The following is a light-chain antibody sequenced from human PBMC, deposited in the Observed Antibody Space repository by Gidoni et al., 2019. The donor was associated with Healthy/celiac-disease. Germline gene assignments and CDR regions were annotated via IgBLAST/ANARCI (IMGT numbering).Light chain of an antibody. Sequence: DIQMTQSPSSLSASVGDIVTITCRASQSISSYLNWYQQKPGKAPKLLIYAASSLQSGVPSRFSSSGSGTDFTLTISSLQPEDFATYYCQQSYSTPDTFXQXTKLXIK. J-gene: IGKJ2*01. CDR3: QQSYSTPDT. CDR1: QSISSY. CDR2: AAS. V-gene: IGKV1-39*01.